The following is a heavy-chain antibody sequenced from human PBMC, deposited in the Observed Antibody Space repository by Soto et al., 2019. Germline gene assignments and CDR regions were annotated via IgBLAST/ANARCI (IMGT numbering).Heavy chain of an antibody. Sequence: SETLSLTCTVSGGSISSSSYYWGWIRQPPGKGLEWIGSIYYSGSTYYNPSLKSQVTISVDTSKNQFSLKLSSVTAADTALFYFASGYCSGGSCRQYNWFDPWGQGTLVTVSS. CDR1: GGSISSSSYY. D-gene: IGHD2-15*01. J-gene: IGHJ5*02. CDR3: ASGYCSGGSCRQYNWFDP. V-gene: IGHV4-39*01. CDR2: IYYSGST.